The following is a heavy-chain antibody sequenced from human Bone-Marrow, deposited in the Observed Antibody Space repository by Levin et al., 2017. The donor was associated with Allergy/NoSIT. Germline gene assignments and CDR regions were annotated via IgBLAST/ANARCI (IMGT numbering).Heavy chain of an antibody. CDR1: GFTFINYA. CDR3: AREEGVLGWYTADY. Sequence: PGGSLRLSCAASGFTFINYAMSWVRHGPGKGLEWVSAINSGGRTYFADSVKGRFTISRDNSKNTVYLQVNSLRVEDTAVYYCAREEGVLGWYTADYWGQGTLVTVSS. V-gene: IGHV3-23*01. CDR2: INSGGRT. J-gene: IGHJ4*02. D-gene: IGHD6-19*01.